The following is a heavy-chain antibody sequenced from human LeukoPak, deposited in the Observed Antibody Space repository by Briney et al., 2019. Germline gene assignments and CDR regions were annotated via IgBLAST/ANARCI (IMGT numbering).Heavy chain of an antibody. CDR2: IYYSGST. CDR1: GGSISSYY. V-gene: IGHV4-59*08. D-gene: IGHD5-24*01. CDR3: AILAMEDAFDI. Sequence: SETLSLTCTVSGGSISSYYWSRIRQPPGKGLEWIGYIYYSGSTNYNPSLKSRVTISVDTSKNQFSLKLSSVTAADTAVYYCAILAMEDAFDIWGQGTMVTVSS. J-gene: IGHJ3*02.